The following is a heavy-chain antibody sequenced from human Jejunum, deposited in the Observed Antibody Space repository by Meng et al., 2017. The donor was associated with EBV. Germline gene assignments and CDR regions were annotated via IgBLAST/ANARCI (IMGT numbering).Heavy chain of an antibody. CDR3: ARYGSGYFPALWY. J-gene: IGHJ4*02. D-gene: IGHD3-3*01. CDR2: IYHSGST. V-gene: IGHV4-4*02. CDR1: GDSISSGNW. Sequence: PEVGTSSATLPPPSPVSGDSISSGNWWDGVRQPLGKGLEWIGEIYHSGSTNYNPSLKSRVTIPVDKSKNQFSLKLSSVTAADTAVYYCARYGSGYFPALWYWGQGTLVTVSS.